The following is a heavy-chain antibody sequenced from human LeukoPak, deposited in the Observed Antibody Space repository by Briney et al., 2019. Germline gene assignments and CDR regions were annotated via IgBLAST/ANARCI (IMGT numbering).Heavy chain of an antibody. CDR2: IYYSRST. Sequence: PSETLSLTCTVSGGSISSYYWSWIRQPPGKGLEWIGYIYYSRSTNYNPSLKSRVTISVDTSKNQFSLKLSSVTAADTAVYYCARAFYPGYYSYMAVWGKGTTVTVSS. J-gene: IGHJ6*03. CDR3: ARAFYPGYYSYMAV. D-gene: IGHD3-3*02. V-gene: IGHV4-59*01. CDR1: GGSISSYY.